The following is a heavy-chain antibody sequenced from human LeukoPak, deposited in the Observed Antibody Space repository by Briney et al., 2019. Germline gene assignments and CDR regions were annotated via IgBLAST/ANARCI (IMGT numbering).Heavy chain of an antibody. CDR2: INPSGGST. V-gene: IGHV1-46*01. CDR1: GYIFTSYF. CDR3: ARGIARNSRSGWYAHFDS. Sequence: ASVKVSCKASGYIFTSYFMHWVRQAPGQGLEWMGLINPSGGSTRYAQKFQGRVTMTRDMSTSTVYMELSSLRSEDTAVYYCARGIARNSRSGWYAHFDSWGQGTLGTVSS. J-gene: IGHJ4*02. D-gene: IGHD6-19*01.